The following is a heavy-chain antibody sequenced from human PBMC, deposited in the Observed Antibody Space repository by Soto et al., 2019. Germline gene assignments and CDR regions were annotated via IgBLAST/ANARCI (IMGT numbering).Heavy chain of an antibody. Sequence: GGSLRLSFAACGFTFSIYSMDWVRQAPGKGLEWVSYIMPGSSHIFYADSVKGQFTISRDNAKNSLYLQMNSLRAEDTALYYSAIEKVGADSVHVFDIWGQGTMVTVSS. CDR1: GFTFSIYS. J-gene: IGHJ3*02. V-gene: IGHV3-48*01. CDR3: AIEKVGADSVHVFDI. D-gene: IGHD1-26*01. CDR2: IMPGSSHI.